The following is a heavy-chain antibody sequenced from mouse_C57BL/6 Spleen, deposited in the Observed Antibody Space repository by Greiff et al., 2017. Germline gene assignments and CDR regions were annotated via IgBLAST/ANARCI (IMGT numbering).Heavy chain of an antibody. CDR1: GYTFTDYY. J-gene: IGHJ1*03. CDR3: ARTGTYFDG. Sequence: VQLQQSGPELVKPGASVKISCKASGYTFTDYYMNWVKQSHGKSLEWIGDINPNNGGTSYNQKFKGKATLTVDKSSSTAYMELRSLTSEDTAVYYCARTGTYFDGWGTGTTVTVAS. CDR2: INPNNGGT. D-gene: IGHD4-1*01. V-gene: IGHV1-26*01.